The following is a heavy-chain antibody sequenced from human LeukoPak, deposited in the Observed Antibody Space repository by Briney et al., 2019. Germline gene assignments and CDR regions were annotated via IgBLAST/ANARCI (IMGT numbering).Heavy chain of an antibody. D-gene: IGHD3/OR15-3a*01. J-gene: IGHJ6*03. V-gene: IGHV4-4*07. CDR2: IYVSGNS. CDR1: NGSINEHY. Sequence: PSETLALTCTVSNGSINEHYWSWVRQTAGKGLEWIGRIYVSGNSNYNPSLKSRVTMSVEESKNQISLKLRSVTAADTAVYYCARVGGLSAYYYYMDVWGKGAPGTVS. CDR3: ARVGGLSAYYYYMDV.